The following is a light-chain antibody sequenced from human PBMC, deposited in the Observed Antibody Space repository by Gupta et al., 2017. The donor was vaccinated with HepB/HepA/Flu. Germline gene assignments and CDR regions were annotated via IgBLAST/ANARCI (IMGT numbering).Light chain of an antibody. CDR1: QSISSY. Sequence: DIQMTQSPSSLSASVGDRVTITCRASQSISSYLNWYQQKPGKAPKFLIYVASSLQSGVPSRFSGSGSVTDFTLTISSLQPEDFATYYCQQSYTTPTTFGGGTKVEIK. CDR3: QQSYTTPTT. V-gene: IGKV1-39*01. CDR2: VAS. J-gene: IGKJ4*01.